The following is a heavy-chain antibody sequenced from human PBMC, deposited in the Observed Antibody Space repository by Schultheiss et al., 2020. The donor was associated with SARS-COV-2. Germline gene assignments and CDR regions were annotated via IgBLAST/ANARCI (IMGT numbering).Heavy chain of an antibody. CDR3: ARSGRYFQH. Sequence: SETLSLTCAVSGYSISSGYYWGWIRQPPGKGLEWIGEINHSGSFYYNPSLKSRITISVDTSRNQFSLKVNSATAADTAVYYCARSGRYFQHWAQGTLVTVSS. D-gene: IGHD1-1*01. CDR1: GYSISSGYY. J-gene: IGHJ1*01. V-gene: IGHV4-38-2*01. CDR2: INHSGSF.